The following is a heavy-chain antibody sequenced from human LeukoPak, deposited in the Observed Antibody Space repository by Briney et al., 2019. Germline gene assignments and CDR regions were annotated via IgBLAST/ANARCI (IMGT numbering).Heavy chain of an antibody. J-gene: IGHJ4*02. Sequence: GGSLRLSCAASGFTFSSYAMSWVRQAPGKGLEWVSAISGSGGSTYYADSVKGRFTISRDNSKNTLYLQMNSLRAEDTAVYYCARGGSSSWYRVPFDYWGQGTLVTVSS. CDR2: ISGSGGST. CDR1: GFTFSSYA. D-gene: IGHD6-13*01. CDR3: ARGGSSSWYRVPFDY. V-gene: IGHV3-23*01.